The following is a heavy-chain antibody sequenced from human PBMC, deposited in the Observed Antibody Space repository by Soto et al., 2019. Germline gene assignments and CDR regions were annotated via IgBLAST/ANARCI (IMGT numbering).Heavy chain of an antibody. J-gene: IGHJ4*02. D-gene: IGHD3-10*01. Sequence: ASVKVSCTASGYTFTSYYMHWVRQAPGQGLEWMGIINPSGGSTSYAQKFQGRVTMTRDTSTSTVYMELSSLRSEDTAVYYCARAIEMATMVYYFDYWGQVTLVTASS. CDR1: GYTFTSYY. CDR3: ARAIEMATMVYYFDY. CDR2: INPSGGST. V-gene: IGHV1-46*01.